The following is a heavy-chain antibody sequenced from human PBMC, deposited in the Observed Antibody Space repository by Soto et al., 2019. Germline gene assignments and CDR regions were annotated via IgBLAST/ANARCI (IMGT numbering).Heavy chain of an antibody. CDR3: ASSYGSGYRAFDY. V-gene: IGHV1-69*02. CDR2: VNPIVSMS. J-gene: IGHJ4*02. Sequence: QVQLVQSGAEVKRPGSSVKVSCKASGDTFNFYSINWVRQAPGLGLEWMGRVNPIVSMSNYAQKFQGRVKMTADNSTSTAYMELSSLKSEDTAIYYCASSYGSGYRAFDYWGQGALVTVSS. CDR1: GDTFNFYS. D-gene: IGHD3-10*01.